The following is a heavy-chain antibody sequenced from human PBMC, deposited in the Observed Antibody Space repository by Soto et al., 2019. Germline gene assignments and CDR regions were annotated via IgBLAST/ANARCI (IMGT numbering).Heavy chain of an antibody. Sequence: QVQLQQWGAGLLKPSETLSLTCAVYGGSFSGYYWSWIRQPPGKGLEWIGEINHSGSTNYNPSLKSRVTISVDTSKNQSSLKLSCVTAADTAVYYCGRVPRRLGGITMVRGVAMDVWGKGTTVTVSS. CDR2: INHSGST. V-gene: IGHV4-34*01. CDR1: GGSFSGYY. J-gene: IGHJ6*03. CDR3: GRVPRRLGGITMVRGVAMDV. D-gene: IGHD3-10*01.